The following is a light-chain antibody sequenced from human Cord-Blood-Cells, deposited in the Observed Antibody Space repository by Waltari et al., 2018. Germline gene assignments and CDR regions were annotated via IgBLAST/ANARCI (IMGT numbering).Light chain of an antibody. V-gene: IGKV1-33*01. J-gene: IGKJ4*01. CDR2: DAS. Sequence: IQMTQSPSSLSASVGDRVTITCQARQDISNYLTWYQPEPGKAPKLLIYDASNLETGVPSRFSGSGSGTDVTFTISSLQPEDIATYYCQQYGNLPLTFGGGTKVEIK. CDR1: QDISNY. CDR3: QQYGNLPLT.